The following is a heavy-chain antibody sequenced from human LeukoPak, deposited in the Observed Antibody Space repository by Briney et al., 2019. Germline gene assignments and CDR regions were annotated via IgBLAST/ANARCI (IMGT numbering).Heavy chain of an antibody. CDR3: ARAGLVWGAHDFDY. Sequence: SETLSLTCTVSGGSIRSYYWSWIRHPPGKGLEGSGYIYYSGSTNYNPSLKSRATISLDASKNQFPLKLSSVTAADTAVYYCARAGLVWGAHDFDYWGQGALVTVSS. CDR2: IYYSGST. V-gene: IGHV4-59*01. D-gene: IGHD1-26*01. J-gene: IGHJ4*02. CDR1: GGSIRSYY.